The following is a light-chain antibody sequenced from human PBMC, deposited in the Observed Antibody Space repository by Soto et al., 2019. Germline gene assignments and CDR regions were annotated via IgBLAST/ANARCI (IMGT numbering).Light chain of an antibody. Sequence: EIVLTQSPGTLSLSPGGRATLSCRASQSVSSSYLAWYQQKPGQAPRLLIYGASSRATGIPDRFSGSGSGTDFTLTISRLEPEDFAVYYCQQYGSSPPEVTFGPGTKVDIK. J-gene: IGKJ3*01. CDR3: QQYGSSPPEVT. CDR2: GAS. CDR1: QSVSSSY. V-gene: IGKV3-20*01.